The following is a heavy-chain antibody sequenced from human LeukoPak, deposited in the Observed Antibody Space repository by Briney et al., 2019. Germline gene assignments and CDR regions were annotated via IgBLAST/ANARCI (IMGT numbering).Heavy chain of an antibody. D-gene: IGHD3-10*01. CDR3: ASGVHYFDY. CDR2: IKQDGSEK. V-gene: IGHV3-7*01. Sequence: LEWVANIKQDGSEKYYVDSVKGRFTISRDNAKNSLYLQMNSLRAENTAVYYCASGVHYFDYWGQGTLVTVSS. J-gene: IGHJ4*02.